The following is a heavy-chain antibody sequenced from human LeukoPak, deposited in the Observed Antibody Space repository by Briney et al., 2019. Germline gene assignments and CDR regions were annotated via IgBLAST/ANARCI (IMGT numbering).Heavy chain of an antibody. CDR1: GGSISSYY. J-gene: IGHJ4*02. CDR2: IYTSGST. D-gene: IGHD6-13*01. CDR3: ARGSSSWYYFDY. Sequence: PSETLSLTCTVSGGSISSYYWSWIRQPPGKGLEWIGYIYTSGSTNYNPSLKSRVTISVDTSKNQFSLKLSSVTAADTAVYYCARGSSSWYYFDYWGQGTLVTVSS. V-gene: IGHV4-4*09.